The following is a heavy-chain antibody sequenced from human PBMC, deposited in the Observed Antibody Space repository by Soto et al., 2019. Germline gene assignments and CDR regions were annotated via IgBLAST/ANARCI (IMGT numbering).Heavy chain of an antibody. CDR3: ASNPKYYYDSSGSKDY. J-gene: IGHJ4*02. Sequence: PSETLSLTCAVSGGSISSSNWWSWVRQPPGEGLEWIGEIYHSGSTNYNPSLKSRVTISVDKSKNQFSLKLSSVTAADTAVYYCASNPKYYYDSSGSKDYWGQGTLVTVS. CDR1: GGSISSSNW. D-gene: IGHD3-22*01. CDR2: IYHSGST. V-gene: IGHV4-4*02.